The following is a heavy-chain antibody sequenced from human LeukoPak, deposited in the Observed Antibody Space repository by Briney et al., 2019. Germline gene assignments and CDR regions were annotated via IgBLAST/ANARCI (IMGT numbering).Heavy chain of an antibody. D-gene: IGHD6-19*01. CDR3: ARQDLAVAGDWFDP. CDR2: IYYSGST. CDR1: GGSISSGGYY. Sequence: SQTLSLTCTVSGGSISSGGYYWSWIRQPPGKGLEWIGYIYYSGSTNYNPSLKSRVTISVDTSKNQFSLKLSSVTAADTAVYYCARQDLAVAGDWFDPWGQGTLVTVSS. V-gene: IGHV4-61*08. J-gene: IGHJ5*02.